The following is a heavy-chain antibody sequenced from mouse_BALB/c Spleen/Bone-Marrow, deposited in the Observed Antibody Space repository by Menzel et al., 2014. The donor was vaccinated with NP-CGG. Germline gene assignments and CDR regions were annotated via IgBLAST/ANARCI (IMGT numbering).Heavy chain of an antibody. CDR1: GFNIKDTY. CDR3: ASYYYGRAWFAY. D-gene: IGHD1-1*01. Sequence: DVQLQESGAELVKPGASVKLSCTASGFNIKDTYMHWVKQRPEQGLEWIGRIDPANGNTKYDPKSQGKATITADTSSNTAYLQLSSLTSEDTAVYYCASYYYGRAWFAYWGQGTLVTVSA. V-gene: IGHV14-3*02. J-gene: IGHJ3*01. CDR2: IDPANGNT.